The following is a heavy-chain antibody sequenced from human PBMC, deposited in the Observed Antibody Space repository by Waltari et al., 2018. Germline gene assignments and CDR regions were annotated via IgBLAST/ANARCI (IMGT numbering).Heavy chain of an antibody. V-gene: IGHV4-39*07. D-gene: IGHD2-2*01. CDR2: IYYSGST. J-gene: IGHJ5*02. CDR3: ARAGYCSSTSCPEWFDP. CDR1: GGSISSSSYY. Sequence: QLQLQESGPGLVKPSETLSLTCTVSGGSISSSSYYWGWIRQPPGKGLEGIGSIYYSGSTYYNPSLKSRVTISVDTSKNQFSLKLSSVTAADTAVYYCARAGYCSSTSCPEWFDPWGQGTLVTVSS.